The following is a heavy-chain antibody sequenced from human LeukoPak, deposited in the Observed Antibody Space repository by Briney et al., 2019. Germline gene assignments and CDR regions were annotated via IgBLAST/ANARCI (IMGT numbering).Heavy chain of an antibody. Sequence: GGSLRLSCTASGFTFINYAMSWVRQAPGKGPEWVSIIGGSGGNTYYANSVKGRFTISRDNAKNSLYLQMNSLRAEDTGVYFCARDTKDYWGQGTLVVVSS. CDR3: ARDTKDY. D-gene: IGHD2-2*01. CDR2: IGGSGGNT. J-gene: IGHJ4*02. V-gene: IGHV3-23*01. CDR1: GFTFINYA.